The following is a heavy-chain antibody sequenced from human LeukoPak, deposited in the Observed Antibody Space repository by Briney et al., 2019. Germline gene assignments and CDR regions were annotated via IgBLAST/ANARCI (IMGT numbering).Heavy chain of an antibody. D-gene: IGHD3-22*01. V-gene: IGHV3-66*04. CDR2: IYSGGST. CDR3: ARLGTYYYDSSGYSGDY. J-gene: IGHJ4*02. Sequence: GGSLRLSCAASGFTVSSNYMSWVRQAPGKGLEWVSVIYSGGSTYYVDSVKGRFTISRDNSKNTLYLQMNSLRAEDTAVYYCARLGTYYYDSSGYSGDYWGQGTLVTVSS. CDR1: GFTVSSNY.